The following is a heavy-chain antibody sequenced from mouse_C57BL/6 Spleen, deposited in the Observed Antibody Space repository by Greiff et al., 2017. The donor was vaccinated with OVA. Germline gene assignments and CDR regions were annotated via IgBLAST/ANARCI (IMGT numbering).Heavy chain of an antibody. D-gene: IGHD2-3*01. CDR1: GFTFSSYA. CDR3: RRGDGGGY. Sequence: EVHLVESGEGLVKPGGSLKLSCAASGFTFSSYAMSWVSQTPGKRLEWVAYISSGGGYINYADNVKGRFTISRDNARNTVYLHMSSLKSEDTAMCCCRRGDGGGYWGQGTTLTVSS. J-gene: IGHJ2*01. CDR2: ISSGGGYI. V-gene: IGHV5-9-1*02.